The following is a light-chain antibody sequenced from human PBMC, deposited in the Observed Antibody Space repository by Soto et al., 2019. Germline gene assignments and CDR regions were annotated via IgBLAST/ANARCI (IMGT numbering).Light chain of an antibody. CDR2: EVS. Sequence: QSALTQPPSASGSPGQSVTISCTGTSSDVGGYNFVSWYQQHPGKAPKLMIYEVSERPSGVPDRFSGSKSGNTASLTVPGLQAEDEADYYCSSYAGSNIVVFGGGTQLTVL. J-gene: IGLJ2*01. CDR3: SSYAGSNIVV. V-gene: IGLV2-8*01. CDR1: SSDVGGYNF.